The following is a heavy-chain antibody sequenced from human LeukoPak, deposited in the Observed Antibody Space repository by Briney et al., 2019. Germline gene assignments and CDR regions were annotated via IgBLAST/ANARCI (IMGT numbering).Heavy chain of an antibody. Sequence: SETLSLTCTVSGGSMSGFHWSWIRQPPGKGLEWIGYMYYSGSTYYNPSLKSRVTISVDTSKNQFSLKLSSVTAADTAVYYCARLLGVGILSFDYWGQGTLVTVSS. J-gene: IGHJ4*02. CDR2: MYYSGST. CDR3: ARLLGVGILSFDY. V-gene: IGHV4-59*08. CDR1: GGSMSGFH. D-gene: IGHD3-3*01.